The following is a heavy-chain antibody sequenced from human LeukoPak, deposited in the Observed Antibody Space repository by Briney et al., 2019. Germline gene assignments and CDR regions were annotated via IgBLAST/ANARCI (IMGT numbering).Heavy chain of an antibody. CDR3: ASLSLYSSSWFDY. J-gene: IGHJ4*02. CDR1: GGSISSYY. CDR2: IYYSGST. Sequence: SETLSLTCTVSGGSISSYYWSWIRQPPGKGLEWIGYIYYSGSTNYNPSLKSRVTISVDTSKNQFSLKLSSVTAADTAVYYCASLSLYSSSWFDYWGQGTLVTVSS. V-gene: IGHV4-59*01. D-gene: IGHD6-13*01.